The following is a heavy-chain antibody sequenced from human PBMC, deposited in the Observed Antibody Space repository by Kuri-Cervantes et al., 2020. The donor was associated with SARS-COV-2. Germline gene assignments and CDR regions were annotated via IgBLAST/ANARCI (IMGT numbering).Heavy chain of an antibody. CDR2: ISAYNGNT. CDR3: ARVAGNYFDY. D-gene: IGHD6-19*01. Sequence: ASVKVSCKASGYTFTSYDINWVRQATGQGLEWMGWISAYNGNTNYAQKLQGRVTMTTDTSTSTVYMELSSLRSEDTAVYYCARVAGNYFDYWGQGTLVTVSS. CDR1: GYTFTSYD. J-gene: IGHJ4*02. V-gene: IGHV1-18*01.